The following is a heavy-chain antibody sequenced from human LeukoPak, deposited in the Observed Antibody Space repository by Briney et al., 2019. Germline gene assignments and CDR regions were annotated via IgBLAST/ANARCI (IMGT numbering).Heavy chain of an antibody. J-gene: IGHJ5*02. V-gene: IGHV3-7*01. CDR1: GFTFSFHL. Sequence: PRGSLRLSCAASGFTFSFHLMTWVRQAPGRGLEWVANIKYDGSEMYYVDSVKGRFTISRDNAKSPLFLQMNSLRAEDTAVYYCARGSYDLWGQGTLVTVSS. CDR3: ARGSYDL. D-gene: IGHD3-10*01. CDR2: IKYDGSEM.